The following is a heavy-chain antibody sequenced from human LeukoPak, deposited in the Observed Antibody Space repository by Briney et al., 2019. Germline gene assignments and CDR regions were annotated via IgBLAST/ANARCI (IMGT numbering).Heavy chain of an antibody. D-gene: IGHD2-2*01. J-gene: IGHJ4*02. CDR1: GGTFSSYA. V-gene: IGHV1-69*04. Sequence: GSSVKVSCKASGGTFSSYAISWVRQAPGQGLEWMGRIIPILGIANYAQKFQGRVTITAGKSTSTAYMELSSLRSEDTAVYYCARGRYCSSTSCDLFYWGQGTLVTVSS. CDR3: ARGRYCSSTSCDLFY. CDR2: IIPILGIA.